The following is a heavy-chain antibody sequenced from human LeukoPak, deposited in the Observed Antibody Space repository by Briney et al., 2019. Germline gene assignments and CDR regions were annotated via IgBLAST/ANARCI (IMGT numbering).Heavy chain of an antibody. Sequence: PGGSLRLSCAASGFTFSNYGMHWVRQAPGKGLKWVAFIRYDGSNKYYADSVKGRFTISRDNSKNTLYLQMNSLRAEDTAVYYCAKDSPFGVSAIEPQPRFDYWGQGTLVTVSS. CDR1: GFTFSNYG. CDR2: IRYDGSNK. D-gene: IGHD2-21*02. J-gene: IGHJ4*02. CDR3: AKDSPFGVSAIEPQPRFDY. V-gene: IGHV3-30*02.